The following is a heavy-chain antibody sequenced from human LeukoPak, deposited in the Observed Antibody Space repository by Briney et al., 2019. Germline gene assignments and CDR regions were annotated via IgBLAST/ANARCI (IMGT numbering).Heavy chain of an antibody. J-gene: IGHJ6*02. CDR3: ASLSGSYFATPRGSGMDV. Sequence: ASVKVSCKASGGTFSSYAISWVRQAPGQGLEWMGGIIPIFGTANYAQKFQGRVTITADESTSTAYMELSSLRSEDTAVYCCASLSGSYFATPRGSGMDVWGQGTTVTVSS. V-gene: IGHV1-69*13. D-gene: IGHD1-26*01. CDR1: GGTFSSYA. CDR2: IIPIFGTA.